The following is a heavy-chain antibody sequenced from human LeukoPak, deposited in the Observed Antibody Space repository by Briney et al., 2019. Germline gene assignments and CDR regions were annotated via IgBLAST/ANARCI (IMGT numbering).Heavy chain of an antibody. CDR2: IYPGDSDT. CDR1: RYIFTEYW. Sequence: GESLKISCKGSRYIFTEYWLGWVRQMPGKGVEGRGLIYPGDSDTRYSPSFQDQATISVDTSINTAYRQGNSLKASDTAMYYCARRGYSGYEGAWFDPWGQGTLVTVSS. D-gene: IGHD5-12*01. V-gene: IGHV5-51*01. CDR3: ARRGYSGYEGAWFDP. J-gene: IGHJ5*02.